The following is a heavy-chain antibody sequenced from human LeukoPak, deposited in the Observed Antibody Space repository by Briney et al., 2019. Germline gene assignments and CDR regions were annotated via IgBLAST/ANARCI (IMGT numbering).Heavy chain of an antibody. Sequence: GGSLRLSCAASGFTFTNNWMHWVRQAPTRGLVWVSRISHDGSSTNYADSVKGRFTISRDNTKNTLYLQMNSLRADDTAVYYCARVSGGAFDVWDQGTLVTVSS. CDR1: GFTFTNNW. CDR2: ISHDGSST. D-gene: IGHD2-15*01. J-gene: IGHJ3*01. V-gene: IGHV3-74*01. CDR3: ARVSGGAFDV.